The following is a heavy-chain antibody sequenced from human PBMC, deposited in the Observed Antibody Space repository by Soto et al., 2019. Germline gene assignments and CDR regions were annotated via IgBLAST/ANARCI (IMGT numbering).Heavy chain of an antibody. CDR1: GGTMNSYY. CDR2: IYSSGST. CDR3: ARGQRFSDWFDP. J-gene: IGHJ5*02. Sequence: QVHLQESGPGLVKPSETLSLNCTVSGGTMNSYYWTWIRQPAGKGLEWIGRIYSSGSTKYNPSLQSRVTMSLDTSKNQFSLRLTSVTAADTAVYYCARGQRFSDWFDPWGQGTFVTVSS. D-gene: IGHD3-3*01. V-gene: IGHV4-4*07.